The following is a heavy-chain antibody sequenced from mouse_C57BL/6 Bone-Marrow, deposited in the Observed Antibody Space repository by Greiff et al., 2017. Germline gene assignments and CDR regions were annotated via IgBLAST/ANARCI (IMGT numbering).Heavy chain of an antibody. CDR2: IYPGDGDT. J-gene: IGHJ1*03. CDR3: AREYYGTDWYFDV. V-gene: IGHV1-82*01. D-gene: IGHD1-1*01. CDR1: GYAFSSSW. Sequence: QVQLQQSGPELVKPGASVKISCKASGYAFSSSWMTWVKQRPGKGLEWIGRIYPGDGDTNYNGKFKGKATLTADKSSSTAYVQLSSLTSEDSAVYFCAREYYGTDWYFDVWGTGTTVTVSS.